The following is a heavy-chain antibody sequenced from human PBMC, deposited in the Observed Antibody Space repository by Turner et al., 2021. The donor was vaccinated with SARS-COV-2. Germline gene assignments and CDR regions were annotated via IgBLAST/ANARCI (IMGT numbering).Heavy chain of an antibody. CDR1: GASISSYY. Sequence: QVQLQASAPGLVKPSATSSPTCTVSGASISSYYWCWIRQPPGKGLEWIGYIYYGESNKYNPSNKSLATISVDTTKNQFSLKLSLVTAADTAVYCGGRVSSPVAGIDYWGQGTLVTVSS. CDR2: IYYGESN. V-gene: IGHV4-59*01. CDR3: GRVSSPVAGIDY. J-gene: IGHJ4*02. D-gene: IGHD6-19*01.